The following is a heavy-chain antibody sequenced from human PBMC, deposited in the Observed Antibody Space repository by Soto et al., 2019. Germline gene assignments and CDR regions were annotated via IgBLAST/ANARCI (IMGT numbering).Heavy chain of an antibody. CDR2: FSTYNGNT. CDR3: ARGSVGPDYCMDV. D-gene: IGHD6-25*01. J-gene: IGHJ6*04. Sequence: QVQLVQSGGEVKKPGASVKVSCRASGYTFTSYGIAWVRQAPGQGPEWMGWFSTYNGNTNSAQKFQGRLVLTTDTATNTAYMELRSLTSDNTTIYYCARGSVGPDYCMDVWGKGTTVTVSS. V-gene: IGHV1-18*01. CDR1: GYTFTSYG.